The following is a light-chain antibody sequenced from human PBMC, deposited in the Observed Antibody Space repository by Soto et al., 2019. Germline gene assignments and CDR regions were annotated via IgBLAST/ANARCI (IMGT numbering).Light chain of an antibody. Sequence: QSALTQPRSVSGSPGQSVTISCTGTSSDVGDHNYVSWYQQHPGKVPKLIIYRVTGRPSGIPDRFSGSKSGNTASLTISGLQADDEADYYCCSYAGTYTPWVFGGGTKLTVL. CDR1: SSDVGDHNY. V-gene: IGLV2-11*01. CDR3: CSYAGTYTPWV. J-gene: IGLJ3*02. CDR2: RVT.